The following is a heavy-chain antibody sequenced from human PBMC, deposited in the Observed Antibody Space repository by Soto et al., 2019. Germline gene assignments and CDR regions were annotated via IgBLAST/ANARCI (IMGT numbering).Heavy chain of an antibody. V-gene: IGHV5-51*01. Sequence: RGESLKISCQCSGYTFSNFWIAWVRQLPGKGLEYMGIIYPGDSETRYSPPFHGKVTISADRSIGTAYLQWSSLEASDSAFYFCARSPRSSPYFDYWGQGALVTVS. D-gene: IGHD6-13*01. J-gene: IGHJ4*02. CDR2: IYPGDSET. CDR1: GYTFSNFW. CDR3: ARSPRSSPYFDY.